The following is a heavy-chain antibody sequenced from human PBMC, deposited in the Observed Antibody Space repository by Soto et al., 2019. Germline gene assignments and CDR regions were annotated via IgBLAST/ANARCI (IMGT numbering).Heavy chain of an antibody. CDR3: ARVLPAVAAVYYYYGMEV. CDR2: ISYDGSNK. Sequence: GXAXRLCFAASGFTXTSYAMNLVRQAPGKGLEWVAVISYDGSNKYYADSVKGRFTISRDNSKNTLYLQMKSLRAEDTDVYYCARVLPAVAAVYYYYGMEVWGQGTPVNVSS. J-gene: IGHJ6*02. D-gene: IGHD6-19*01. V-gene: IGHV3-30*14. CDR1: GFTXTSYA.